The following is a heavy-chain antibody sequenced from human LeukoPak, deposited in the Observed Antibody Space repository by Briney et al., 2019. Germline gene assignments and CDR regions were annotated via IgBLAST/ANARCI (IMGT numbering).Heavy chain of an antibody. Sequence: GGSLRLSCAASGFAFSTYTMHWVRQAPGKGPEWVSGISHDDTHKYYAAAVAGRFTLSRDNSQNMLYLQLDRVRADDSALYYCAVDLAHGVPDSFDSWGQGTLVTVSS. V-gene: IGHV3-30*04. CDR2: ISHDDTHK. D-gene: IGHD2-8*01. CDR3: AVDLAHGVPDSFDS. CDR1: GFAFSTYT. J-gene: IGHJ4*02.